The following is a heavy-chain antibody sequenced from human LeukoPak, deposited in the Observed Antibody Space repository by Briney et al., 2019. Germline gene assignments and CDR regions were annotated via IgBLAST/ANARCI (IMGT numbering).Heavy chain of an antibody. CDR2: LGGNSGYT. V-gene: IGHV3-23*01. CDR1: GFTFSSYA. CDR3: ARKSSHFDSSGYFDY. Sequence: PGGSLRLSCAASGFTFSSYAMSWVRQAPGKGLEWVSDLGGNSGYTYYADSVKGRFIVSRDNSKNTLSLQMNSLRVEDTAVYYCARKSSHFDSSGYFDYWGQGTLLTVSS. D-gene: IGHD3-22*01. J-gene: IGHJ4*02.